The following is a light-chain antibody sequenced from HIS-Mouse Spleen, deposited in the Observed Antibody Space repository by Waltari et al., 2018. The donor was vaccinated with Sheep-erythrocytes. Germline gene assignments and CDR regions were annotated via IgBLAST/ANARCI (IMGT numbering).Light chain of an antibody. V-gene: IGLV2-11*01. CDR3: CSYAGSYTFVV. CDR1: SSDVGGYNS. J-gene: IGLJ2*01. CDR2: DVS. Sequence: QSALTQPRSVSGYPGQSVTISCTGTSSDVGGYNSVPWYQQHPGNAPKLMIYDVSKRPSGVPDRFSGSKSGNTASLTISGLQAEDEADYYCCSYAGSYTFVVFGGGTKLTVL.